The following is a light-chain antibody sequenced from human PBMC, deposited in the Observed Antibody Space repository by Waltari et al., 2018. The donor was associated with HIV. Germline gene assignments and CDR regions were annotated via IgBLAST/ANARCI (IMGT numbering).Light chain of an antibody. CDR2: LGS. Sequence: DIVMTQSPVSLPVTPGEPASISCRSSQSLLHINGNNYLDWYLQRPGQSPQFLIYLGSHRAAGVPDRFSGSGSGTEFTLKISRVEAEDFGVYYCMQALQTPYTFGQGTKLEMK. CDR1: QSLLHINGNNY. CDR3: MQALQTPYT. V-gene: IGKV2-28*01. J-gene: IGKJ2*01.